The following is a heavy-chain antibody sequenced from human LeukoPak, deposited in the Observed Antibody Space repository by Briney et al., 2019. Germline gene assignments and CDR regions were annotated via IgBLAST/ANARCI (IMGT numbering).Heavy chain of an antibody. CDR3: GRIARGTEYYMDV. V-gene: IGHV4-59*01. J-gene: IGHJ6*03. Sequence: SETLSLTCTVSGGSISNYYWSWIRQPPGKGLEWIGYIYYSGSTNYNPSLKSRVTISVDTSKNQFSLKLSSVTAADTAVYYCGRIARGTEYYMDVWGKGTTVTVSS. CDR1: GGSISNYY. CDR2: IYYSGST. D-gene: IGHD6-13*01.